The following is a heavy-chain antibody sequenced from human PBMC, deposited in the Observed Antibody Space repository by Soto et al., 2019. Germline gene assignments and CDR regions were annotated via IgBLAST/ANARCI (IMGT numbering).Heavy chain of an antibody. CDR1: GFTFTSSA. CDR3: AADRSGYDILTGYSYYFDY. D-gene: IGHD3-9*01. CDR2: IVVGSGNT. J-gene: IGHJ4*02. Sequence: SVKVSCKASGFTFTSSAVQWVRQARGQRLEWIGWIVVGSGNTNYAQKFQERVTITRDMSTSTAYMELSSLRSEDTAVYYCAADRSGYDILTGYSYYFDYWGQRTLVTVSS. V-gene: IGHV1-58*01.